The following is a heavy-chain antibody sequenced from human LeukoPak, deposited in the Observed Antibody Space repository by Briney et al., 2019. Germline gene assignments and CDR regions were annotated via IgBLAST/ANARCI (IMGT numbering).Heavy chain of an antibody. D-gene: IGHD1-14*01. CDR1: GFTFSKVW. J-gene: IGHJ5*02. CDR2: IKSKSDDGTR. Sequence: TPGGSLRLSCEASGFTFSKVWMSWVRQAPGKGLEWVSRIKSKSDDGTRDYAPPVRGRFTISRDDSKSTVYLQMESLRSEDTGVYYCCGTRGDLWGQGTLVTVSS. CDR3: CGTRGDL. V-gene: IGHV3-15*01.